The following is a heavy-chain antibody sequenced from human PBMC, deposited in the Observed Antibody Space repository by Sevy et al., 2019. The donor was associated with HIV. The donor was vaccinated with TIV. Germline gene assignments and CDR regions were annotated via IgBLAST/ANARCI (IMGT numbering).Heavy chain of an antibody. J-gene: IGHJ4*02. Sequence: GGSLRLSCVASGFTFSDSWMTWVRQAPGKGLERIAFINEDGSRLGYVDSVRGRFTISRDNSKSSVYLQMNNLRPEDTAVYYCAREGCTKPHDYWGQGTLVTVSS. CDR2: INEDGSRL. CDR3: AREGCTKPHDY. CDR1: GFTFSDSW. D-gene: IGHD2-8*01. V-gene: IGHV3-7*03.